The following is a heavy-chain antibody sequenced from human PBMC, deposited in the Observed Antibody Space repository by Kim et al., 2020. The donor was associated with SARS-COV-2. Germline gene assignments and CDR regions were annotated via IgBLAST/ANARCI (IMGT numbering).Heavy chain of an antibody. D-gene: IGHD5-18*01. CDR1: GFTFSSYG. Sequence: GGSLRLSCAASGFTFSSYGMHWVRQAPGKGLEWVAVISYDGSNKYYADSVKGRFTISRDNSKNTLYLQMNSLRAEDTAVYYCASNEADSYGFDYWGQGTLVTVSS. CDR3: ASNEADSYGFDY. V-gene: IGHV3-30*03. J-gene: IGHJ4*02. CDR2: ISYDGSNK.